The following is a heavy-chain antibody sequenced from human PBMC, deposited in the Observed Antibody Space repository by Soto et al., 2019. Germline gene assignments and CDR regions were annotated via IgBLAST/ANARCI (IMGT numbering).Heavy chain of an antibody. V-gene: IGHV3-33*01. CDR3: ARGELIWFGAMYALDI. CDR2: IWYDGTKE. J-gene: IGHJ3*02. D-gene: IGHD3-10*01. Sequence: QVQLVESGGGVVQPGRSLRLTCVASGFTFSDYGMYWVRQAPGKGLEWVAVIWYDGTKEYYGDSVKGRFTISRDNSKNTLYLEMNSLRAEDTAVYYCARGELIWFGAMYALDIWGQGTMVTVSS. CDR1: GFTFSDYG.